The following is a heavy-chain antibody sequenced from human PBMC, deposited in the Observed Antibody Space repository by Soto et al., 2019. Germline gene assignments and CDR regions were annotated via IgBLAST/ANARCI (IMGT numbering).Heavy chain of an antibody. Sequence: SVKVSCKASGGTFSSYAISWVRPAPGQGLEWMGGIIPIFGTANYAQKFQGRVTITADESTSTAYMELSSLRSEDTAVYYCASYLFFSGSSFYFDYWGQGTLVTVSS. CDR1: GGTFSSYA. CDR2: IIPIFGTA. CDR3: ASYLFFSGSSFYFDY. V-gene: IGHV1-69*13. D-gene: IGHD6-6*01. J-gene: IGHJ4*02.